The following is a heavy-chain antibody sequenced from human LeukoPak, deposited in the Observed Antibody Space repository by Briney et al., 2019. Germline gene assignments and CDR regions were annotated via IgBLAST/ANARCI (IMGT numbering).Heavy chain of an antibody. CDR3: ARDRDIVVVVGDFDI. D-gene: IGHD2-15*01. CDR2: ISYDGSNK. CDR1: GFTFSSYA. Sequence: GGSLRLSCAASGFTFSSYAMHWVRQAPGKGLEWVAVISYDGSNKYYADSVKGRFTISRDNSKNTLYLQMNSLRAEDTAVYYCARDRDIVVVVGDFDIWGQGTMVTVSS. V-gene: IGHV3-30*04. J-gene: IGHJ3*02.